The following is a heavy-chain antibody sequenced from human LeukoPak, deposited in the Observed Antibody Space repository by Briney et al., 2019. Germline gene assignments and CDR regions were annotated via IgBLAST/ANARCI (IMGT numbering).Heavy chain of an antibody. J-gene: IGHJ4*02. Sequence: GGSLRLSCAASGFTFNEFEMNWVRQAPGKGLEWISYISSRGSRIYYAESVEGRFTISKDDAKNTLYLQMNNLRADDTAVYYCATLRWGSGRYAGDYWGQGSLVTVSS. V-gene: IGHV3-48*03. CDR3: ATLRWGSGRYAGDY. CDR1: GFTFNEFE. CDR2: ISSRGSRI. D-gene: IGHD6-19*01.